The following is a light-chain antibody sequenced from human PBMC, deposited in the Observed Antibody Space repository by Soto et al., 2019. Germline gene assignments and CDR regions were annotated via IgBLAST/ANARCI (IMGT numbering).Light chain of an antibody. V-gene: IGKV3-11*01. CDR1: QSVSSY. J-gene: IGKJ5*01. CDR3: QKRSNWPPIT. CDR2: DAS. Sequence: EIVLTQSPATLFLSPGERATLSCRASQSVSSYLAWYQQKPGPAPRLLIYDASNRATGIPARFSGSGSGTDFTLTISSLEPEDFAVYYCQKRSNWPPITFGQGTRLEIK.